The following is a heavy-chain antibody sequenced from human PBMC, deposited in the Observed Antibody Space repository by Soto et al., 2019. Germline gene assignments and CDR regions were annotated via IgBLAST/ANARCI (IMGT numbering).Heavy chain of an antibody. V-gene: IGHV1-69*13. CDR1: GGTFSSYA. CDR3: ARIGLSCLNDYCYGMDV. CDR2: IIPIFGTA. J-gene: IGHJ6*02. Sequence: SVKVSCKASGGTFSSYAISWVRQAPGQGLEWMGGIIPIFGTANYAQKFQGRVTITADESTSTAYMELSSLRSEDTAVYYCARIGLSCLNDYCYGMDVWGQGNTVTVS.